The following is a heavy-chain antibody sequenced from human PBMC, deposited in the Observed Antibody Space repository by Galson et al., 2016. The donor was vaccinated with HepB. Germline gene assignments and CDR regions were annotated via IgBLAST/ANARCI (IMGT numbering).Heavy chain of an antibody. CDR3: ARYDSGGWYGFHYGMDV. J-gene: IGHJ6*02. CDR1: GTSISGSY. CDR2: IYYSGRT. Sequence: ETLFLTCTVSGTSISGSYLSWRRQPPGKVLEWIGYIYYSGRTNYNPSLKSRVTISVDTSKNPFSLKLSSVTAADTAVYYCARYDSGGWYGFHYGMDVWGQGTTVTVSS. D-gene: IGHD6-19*01. V-gene: IGHV4-59*01.